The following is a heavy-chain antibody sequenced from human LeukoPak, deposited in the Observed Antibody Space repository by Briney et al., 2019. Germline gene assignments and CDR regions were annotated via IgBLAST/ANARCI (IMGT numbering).Heavy chain of an antibody. D-gene: IGHD4-17*01. Sequence: ASVKVSCKASGYTFTSYGISWVRQAPGQGLEWMGWISAYNGNTNYAQKLRGRVTMTTDTSTSTAYMELRSLRSDDTAVYYCARDPWTTVTNDYWGQGTLVTVSS. CDR3: ARDPWTTVTNDY. CDR2: ISAYNGNT. CDR1: GYTFTSYG. V-gene: IGHV1-18*01. J-gene: IGHJ4*02.